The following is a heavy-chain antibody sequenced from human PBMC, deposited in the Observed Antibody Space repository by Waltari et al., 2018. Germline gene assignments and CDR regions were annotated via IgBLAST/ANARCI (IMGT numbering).Heavy chain of an antibody. V-gene: IGHV3-23*03. CDR2: ISSAGRT. D-gene: IGHD6-19*01. CDR1: GFTLDDYG. CDR3: AKLGGLYASGWPDSTNYMAV. Sequence: VQVWESGGAFVMPGGSLGLSCAASGFTLDDYGMRCVRQVPGKGLEWVSVISSAGRTNHADSVKGRFTISTDNSKKTVFLEMNSLRPDDTAVYYCAKLGGLYASGWPDSTNYMAVWGKGTTVTVSS. J-gene: IGHJ6*03.